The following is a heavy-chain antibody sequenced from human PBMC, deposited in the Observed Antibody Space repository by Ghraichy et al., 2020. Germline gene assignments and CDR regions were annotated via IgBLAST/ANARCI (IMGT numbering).Heavy chain of an antibody. Sequence: SQTLSLTCTVSGGSISSYYWSWIRQPSGKGLEWIGYIYTSGSTNYNPSLKSRVTISVDTSKNQFSLKLSSVTAADTAVYYCARQVPATRYVPFDYWGQGTLVTVSS. D-gene: IGHD3-9*01. V-gene: IGHV4-4*09. CDR2: IYTSGST. J-gene: IGHJ4*02. CDR3: ARQVPATRYVPFDY. CDR1: GGSISSYY.